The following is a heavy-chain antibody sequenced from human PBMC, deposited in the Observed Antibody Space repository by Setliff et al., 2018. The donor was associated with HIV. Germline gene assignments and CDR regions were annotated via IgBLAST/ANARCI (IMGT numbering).Heavy chain of an antibody. CDR2: IYSSGST. CDR3: ARGRKRDGYNFYYYYMDV. J-gene: IGHJ6*03. V-gene: IGHV4-61*09. Sequence: SETLSLTCTVSGGSISSGSYYWNWIRQPAGKGLEWIGHIYSSGSTNYNPSLKSRVTISVDTSKNQFSLKLSSVTAADTAVYYCARGRKRDGYNFYYYYMDVWDKGTTVTVSS. D-gene: IGHD5-12*01. CDR1: GGSISSGSYY.